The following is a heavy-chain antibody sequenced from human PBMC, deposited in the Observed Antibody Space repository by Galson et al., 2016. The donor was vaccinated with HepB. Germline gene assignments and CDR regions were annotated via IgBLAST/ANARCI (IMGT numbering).Heavy chain of an antibody. D-gene: IGHD6-13*01. Sequence: SLRLSCAASGFPFSNYWMHWVRQAPGKGPPWVSRINSDGSSTTYADSVKGRFTISRDNAKNTLYLQMNSLRAEDTALYYCTRVHREGIAAAGLQIWGQGTLVIVSS. CDR1: GFPFSNYW. J-gene: IGHJ4*02. CDR2: INSDGSST. V-gene: IGHV3-74*01. CDR3: TRVHREGIAAAGLQI.